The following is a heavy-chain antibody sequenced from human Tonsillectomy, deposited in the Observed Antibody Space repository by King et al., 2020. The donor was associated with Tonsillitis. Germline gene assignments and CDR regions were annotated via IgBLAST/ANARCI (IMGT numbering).Heavy chain of an antibody. Sequence: QLQESGPGLVKPSETLSLTCTVSGGSISSNNYYWAWIRQPPVKGLEWIGSIYHGGSPYYNRSLKSRVIISVDTSKNQFSLKLSPVTAADTAIYYCARLHYYDSSGYSYYFDYWGQGTLVTVSS. CDR2: IYHGGSP. CDR3: ARLHYYDSSGYSYYFDY. CDR1: GGSISSNNYY. D-gene: IGHD3-22*01. V-gene: IGHV4-39*01. J-gene: IGHJ4*02.